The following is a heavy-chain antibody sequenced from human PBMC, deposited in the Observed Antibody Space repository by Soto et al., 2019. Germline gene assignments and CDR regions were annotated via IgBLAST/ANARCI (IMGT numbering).Heavy chain of an antibody. J-gene: IGHJ5*02. D-gene: IGHD1-20*01. Sequence: TVSGGSISSYYWSWIRQPAGKGLEWIGRIYTSGSTNYNPSLKSRVTMSVDASKNQFSLKLSSVTAADTAVYYCARDPPITGTMFDPWGQGTLVTVSS. CDR2: IYTSGST. V-gene: IGHV4-4*07. CDR1: GGSISSYY. CDR3: ARDPPITGTMFDP.